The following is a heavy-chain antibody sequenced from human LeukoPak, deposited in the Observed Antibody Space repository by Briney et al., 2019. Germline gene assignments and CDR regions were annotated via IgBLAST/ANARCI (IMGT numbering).Heavy chain of an antibody. V-gene: IGHV4-30-4*01. CDR3: ARESGSYYDSSGPYDY. CDR1: GGSISSGDYY. CDR2: IYYSGST. Sequence: PSETLSLTCTVSGGSISSGDYYWSWIRQPPGKGLEWIGYIYYSGSTYYNPSLKSRVTISVDTSKNQFSLKLSSVTAADTAVYYCARESGSYYDSSGPYDYWGQGTLVTVSS. J-gene: IGHJ4*02. D-gene: IGHD3-22*01.